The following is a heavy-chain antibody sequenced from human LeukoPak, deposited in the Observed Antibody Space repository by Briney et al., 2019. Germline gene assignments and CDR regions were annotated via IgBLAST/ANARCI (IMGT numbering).Heavy chain of an antibody. Sequence: GGSLRLSCAASGFTFSSYEMNWVRRAPGKGLXXXXXXXXSGSTIYYADSVKGRFTISRDNAKNSLYLQMNSLRAEDTAVYYCARDLDCSGGSCYGWYFDYWGQGTLVTVSS. CDR1: GFTFSSYE. V-gene: IGHV3-48*03. J-gene: IGHJ4*02. CDR2: XXXSGSTI. CDR3: ARDLDCSGGSCYGWYFDY. D-gene: IGHD2-15*01.